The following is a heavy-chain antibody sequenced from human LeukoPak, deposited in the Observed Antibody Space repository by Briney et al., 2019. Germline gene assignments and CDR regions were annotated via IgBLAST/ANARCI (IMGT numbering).Heavy chain of an antibody. V-gene: IGHV3-49*04. Sequence: GSLRLSCTASGFTFGDYAMSWVRQAPGKGLEWVGFIRSKAYGGTTEYAASVKGRFTISRDDSKSIAYLQMNSLKTEDTAVYYCSGSGSYPQTRFDPWGQGTLVTVSS. CDR3: SGSGSYPQTRFDP. CDR1: GFTFGDYA. D-gene: IGHD3-10*01. J-gene: IGHJ5*02. CDR2: IRSKAYGGTT.